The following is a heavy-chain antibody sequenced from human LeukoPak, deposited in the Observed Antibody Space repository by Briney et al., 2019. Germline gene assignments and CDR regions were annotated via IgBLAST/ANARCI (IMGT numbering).Heavy chain of an antibody. CDR3: AASGWYAPFDY. CDR1: GFTFSSYA. Sequence: GGSLRLSCAASGFTFSSYAMSWVRPAPGKGLEWVSAISGSGGSTYYADSVKGRFTISRANSKNTLYLQMNSLRAEDTAVYYCAASGWYAPFDYWGQGTLVTVSS. CDR2: ISGSGGST. D-gene: IGHD6-19*01. J-gene: IGHJ4*02. V-gene: IGHV3-23*01.